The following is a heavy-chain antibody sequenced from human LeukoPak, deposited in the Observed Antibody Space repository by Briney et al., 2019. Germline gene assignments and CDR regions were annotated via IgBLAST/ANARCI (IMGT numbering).Heavy chain of an antibody. J-gene: IGHJ5*02. Sequence: ASVKVSCKASGYTFTSYYMHWVRQAPGQGLEWMGWINPNSGGTNYAQKFQGRVTMTRDTSISTAYMELSRLRSDDTAVYYCARDRTMARLGSWFDPWGQGTLVTVSS. V-gene: IGHV1-2*02. D-gene: IGHD3-10*01. CDR1: GYTFTSYY. CDR3: ARDRTMARLGSWFDP. CDR2: INPNSGGT.